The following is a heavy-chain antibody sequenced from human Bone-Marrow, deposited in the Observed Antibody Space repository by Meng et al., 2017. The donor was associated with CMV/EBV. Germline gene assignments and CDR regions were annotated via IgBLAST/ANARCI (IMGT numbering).Heavy chain of an antibody. D-gene: IGHD2-15*01. CDR1: GYTFTGYD. CDR3: ARVGLEYCCGGSCYFKAGYFDL. Sequence: ASVKVSCKASGYTFTGYDMHWVRQAPGQGLEWMGWINPNSGGTNYAQKFQGRVTMTRDTSISTAYMELSRLRSDDTAVYYCARVGLEYCCGGSCYFKAGYFDLWGRGTLVTVSS. CDR2: INPNSGGT. V-gene: IGHV1-2*02. J-gene: IGHJ2*01.